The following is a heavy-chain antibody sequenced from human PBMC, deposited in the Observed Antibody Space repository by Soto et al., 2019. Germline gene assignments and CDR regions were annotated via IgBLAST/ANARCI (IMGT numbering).Heavy chain of an antibody. CDR1: GGSISSSSYY. CDR2: IYYTGST. Sequence: TSETLSLTCTVSGGSISSSSYYWGWIRQPPGKGLEWIGNIYYTGSTYYNPSLKSRVTISVDTSKNQFSLKLSSVTAADTAVYYCARVGAGSSRPLRYYYYYGMDVWGQGTTVTVSS. V-gene: IGHV4-39*01. J-gene: IGHJ6*02. CDR3: ARVGAGSSRPLRYYYYYGMDV. D-gene: IGHD1-26*01.